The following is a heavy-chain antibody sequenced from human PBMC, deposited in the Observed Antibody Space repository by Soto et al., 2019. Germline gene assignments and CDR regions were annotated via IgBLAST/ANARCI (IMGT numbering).Heavy chain of an antibody. CDR3: ARGATVTQYDY. CDR2: GSYSRTT. J-gene: IGHJ4*02. V-gene: IGHV4-61*01. CDR1: GVSVSSGSFY. Sequence: LSLTCTVSGVSVSSGSFYWAWIRQPPGKGLEWIGFGSYSRTTNYKPSLKSRVTISVDTSRSQISLKVSSLTAADTAVYYCARGATVTQYDYWGQGTLVTVSS. D-gene: IGHD4-17*01.